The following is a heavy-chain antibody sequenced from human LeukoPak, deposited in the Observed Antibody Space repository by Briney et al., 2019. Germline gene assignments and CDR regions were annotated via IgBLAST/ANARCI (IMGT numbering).Heavy chain of an antibody. Sequence: KSSETLSLTCAVYGGSFSGYYWSWIRQPPGKGLEWIGEINHSGSTNYNPSLKSRVTISVDTSKNQFSLKLSSVTAADTAVYYCARHLKTRGQLQPRFDYWGQGTLVTVSS. CDR1: GGSFSGYY. D-gene: IGHD5-24*01. V-gene: IGHV4-34*01. CDR3: ARHLKTRGQLQPRFDY. CDR2: INHSGST. J-gene: IGHJ4*02.